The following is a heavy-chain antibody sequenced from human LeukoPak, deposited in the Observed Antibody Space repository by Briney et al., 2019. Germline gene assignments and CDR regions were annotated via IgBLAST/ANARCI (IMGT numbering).Heavy chain of an antibody. CDR3: ARSIGLTGGGVDV. V-gene: IGHV3-23*01. J-gene: IGHJ6*02. CDR1: GLTFSNYA. Sequence: GGSLRLSCAAPGLTFSNYAMTWVRQAPGKGLEWVSSIRGDGGGAVYTDSVKGRFTTSRDNAKNSLYLQMNSLRAEDTAVYYCARSIGLTGGGVDVWGQGTTVTVSS. D-gene: IGHD3-9*01. CDR2: IRGDGGGA.